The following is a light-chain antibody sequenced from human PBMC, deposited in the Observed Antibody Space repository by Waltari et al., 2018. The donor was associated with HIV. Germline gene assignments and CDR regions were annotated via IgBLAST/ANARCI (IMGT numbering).Light chain of an antibody. Sequence: QSVLTQPPSASGTPGQRVTISCSGSSSNIGSTYVYWYQQLPGTAPKLLIYRNNHRPAGVPYRCSGAKSGTSASLAISGLRSEDEADYYCAAWDDSLSGYVFGTGTKVTVL. CDR2: RNN. CDR1: SSNIGSTY. CDR3: AAWDDSLSGYV. J-gene: IGLJ1*01. V-gene: IGLV1-47*01.